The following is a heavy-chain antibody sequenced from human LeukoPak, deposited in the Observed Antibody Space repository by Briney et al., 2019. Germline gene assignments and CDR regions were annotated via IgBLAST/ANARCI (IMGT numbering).Heavy chain of an antibody. CDR3: ARGVIGYCSSTSCYFGGYFDY. D-gene: IGHD2-2*01. V-gene: IGHV4-59*12. CDR1: GGSISSYY. J-gene: IGHJ4*02. CDR2: IYYSGST. Sequence: SETLSLTCTVSGGSISSYYWSWIRQPPGKGLEWIGYIYYSGSTNYNPSLKSRVTISVDTSKNQFSLKLSSVTAADTAVYYCARGVIGYCSSTSCYFGGYFDYWGQGTLVTVSS.